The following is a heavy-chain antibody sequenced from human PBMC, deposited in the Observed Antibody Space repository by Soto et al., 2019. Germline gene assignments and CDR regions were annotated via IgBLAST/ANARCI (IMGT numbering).Heavy chain of an antibody. CDR1: GGSFSGYY. D-gene: IGHD3-9*01. J-gene: IGHJ4*02. V-gene: IGHV4-34*01. Sequence: QVQLQQWGAGLLKPSETLSLTCAVYGGSFSGYYWSWIRQPPGKGLEWIGEINHSGSTNYNPSLKSRVTISVDTSKNQFSLKLGSVTAADTAVYYCARVGPLRYFDWLPNYFDYWGQGTLVTVSS. CDR3: ARVGPLRYFDWLPNYFDY. CDR2: INHSGST.